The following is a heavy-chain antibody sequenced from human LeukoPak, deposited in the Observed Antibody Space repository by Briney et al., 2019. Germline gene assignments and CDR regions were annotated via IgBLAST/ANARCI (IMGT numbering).Heavy chain of an antibody. CDR3: AKRGVVIRVILVGFHKEAYYFDS. J-gene: IGHJ4*02. CDR2: ISGGGGRT. CDR1: GITLSNYG. Sequence: GGSLRLSCTVSGITLSNYGMSWVRQAPGKGLEWVAGISGGGGRTNYADSVKGRFTISGDNPKNTLYLQMNSLRAEDTAVYLCAKRGVVIRVILVGFHKEAYYFDSWGQGTLVTVSS. V-gene: IGHV3-23*01. D-gene: IGHD3-22*01.